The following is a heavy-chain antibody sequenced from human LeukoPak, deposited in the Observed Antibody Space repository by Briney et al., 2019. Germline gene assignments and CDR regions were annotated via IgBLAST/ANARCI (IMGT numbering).Heavy chain of an antibody. CDR2: ISYDGSNK. D-gene: IGHD4-17*01. CDR1: GFTFSSYG. CDR3: ATDMTTVTGGAFDI. V-gene: IGHV3-30*03. J-gene: IGHJ3*02. Sequence: AGGSLRLSCAASGFTFSSYGMHWVRQAPGKGLEWVAVISYDGSNKYYADSVKGRFTISRDNSKNTLYLQMNSLRAEDTAVYYCATDMTTVTGGAFDIWGQGTMVTVSS.